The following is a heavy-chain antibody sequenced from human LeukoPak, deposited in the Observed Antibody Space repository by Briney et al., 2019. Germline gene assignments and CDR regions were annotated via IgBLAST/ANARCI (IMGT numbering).Heavy chain of an antibody. CDR3: AKNMVRGVYYFDY. CDR2: IRYGGSIK. Sequence: PGGSLRLSCAASGFTFSNYGMHWVRQAPGKGLEWVAFIRYGGSIKYYADSVKGRFTISRDNSKNTLYLQMNSPRAEDTAVYYCAKNMVRGVYYFDYWGQGTLVTVSS. D-gene: IGHD3-10*01. J-gene: IGHJ4*02. CDR1: GFTFSNYG. V-gene: IGHV3-30*02.